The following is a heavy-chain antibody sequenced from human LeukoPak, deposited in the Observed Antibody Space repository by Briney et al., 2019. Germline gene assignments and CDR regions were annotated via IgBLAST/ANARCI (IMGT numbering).Heavy chain of an antibody. D-gene: IGHD3/OR15-3a*01. CDR3: ARVWTLNY. J-gene: IGHJ4*02. CDR1: GFTFSNNA. V-gene: IGHV3-23*01. Sequence: GGSLRLSCAASGFTFSNNALSWVRQAPGKGLEWVSVISGSGGSTYYADSVKDRFTISRDNSQNTLYLQLNSLRAEDTAVYYCARVWTLNYWGQGTLVTVSS. CDR2: ISGSGGST.